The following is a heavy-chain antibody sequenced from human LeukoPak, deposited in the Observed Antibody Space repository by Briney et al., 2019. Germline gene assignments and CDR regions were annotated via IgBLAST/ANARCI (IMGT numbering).Heavy chain of an antibody. Sequence: GGSLRLSCAASGFTFSSYGMHWVRQAPGKGLEWVAVISYDGSNKYYADSVKGRFTISRDNSKNTLYLQMNSLRAEDTAVYYCGKGGGGGGATTIGAFDIWGQGTMVTVSS. CDR1: GFTFSSYG. D-gene: IGHD1-26*01. J-gene: IGHJ3*02. CDR3: GKGGGGGGATTIGAFDI. V-gene: IGHV3-30*18. CDR2: ISYDGSNK.